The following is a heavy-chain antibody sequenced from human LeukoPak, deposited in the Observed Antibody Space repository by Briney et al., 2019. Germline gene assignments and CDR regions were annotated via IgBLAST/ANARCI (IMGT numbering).Heavy chain of an antibody. Sequence: GGSLRLSCAASGFTFSSYWMHWVRQAPGKGLVWVSRINSDGSSTSYADSVKGRFTISRDNAKNTLYLQMNSLRAEDTTVYYCARVFSRSEYDSSGYFDYWGQGTLVTVSS. D-gene: IGHD3-22*01. V-gene: IGHV3-74*01. CDR1: GFTFSSYW. CDR2: INSDGSST. J-gene: IGHJ4*02. CDR3: ARVFSRSEYDSSGYFDY.